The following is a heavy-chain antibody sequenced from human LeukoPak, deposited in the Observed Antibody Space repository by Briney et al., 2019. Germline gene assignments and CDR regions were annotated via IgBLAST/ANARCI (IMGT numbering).Heavy chain of an antibody. CDR1: GFTFSSLW. CDR3: ARERWKWLGHYYYGMDV. D-gene: IGHD6-19*01. V-gene: IGHV3-7*01. J-gene: IGHJ6*02. CDR2: IKPDGGEK. Sequence: GGSLRFSCAASGFTFSSLWMSWLGQAPGKGLEWVANIKPDGGEKYSVDSVKGRFTTSRDNAKNSLYLQMNSLRAEDTAVYSCARERWKWLGHYYYGMDVWGQGTTVTVSS.